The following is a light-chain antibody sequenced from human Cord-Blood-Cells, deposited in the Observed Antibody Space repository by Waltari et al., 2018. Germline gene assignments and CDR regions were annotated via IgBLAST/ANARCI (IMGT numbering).Light chain of an antibody. Sequence: DLHMTQSPSSLSASLGDMVTTTFRASQGISNYLAWYPQKPGKVTNLLIYAASTLQSGVPSRFGGSGSGTDFSLPIRRLQTADVATYYGQKYKSAPFTLGPGTKVDIK. CDR2: AAS. CDR3: QKYKSAPFT. V-gene: IGKV1-27*01. CDR1: QGISNY. J-gene: IGKJ3*01.